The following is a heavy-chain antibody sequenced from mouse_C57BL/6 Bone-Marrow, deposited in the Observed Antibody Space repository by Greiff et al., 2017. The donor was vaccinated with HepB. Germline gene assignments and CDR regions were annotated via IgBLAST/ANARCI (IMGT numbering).Heavy chain of an antibody. Sequence: EVQLKESGPGLVKPSQSLSLTCSVTGYSITSGYYWNWIRQFPGNKLEWMGYISYDGSNNYNPSLKNRISITRDTSKNQFFLKLNSVTTEDTATYYCARDGVNHYFDYWGQGTTLTVSS. CDR3: ARDGVNHYFDY. CDR2: ISYDGSN. J-gene: IGHJ2*01. CDR1: GYSITSGYY. V-gene: IGHV3-6*01.